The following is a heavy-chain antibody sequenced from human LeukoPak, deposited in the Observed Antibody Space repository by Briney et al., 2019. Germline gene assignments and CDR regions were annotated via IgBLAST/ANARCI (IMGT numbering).Heavy chain of an antibody. V-gene: IGHV3-21*01. CDR2: ISSSSSYI. CDR1: GFTFSSYS. J-gene: IGHJ5*02. Sequence: GGSLRLSCAASGFTFSSYSMNGVRQAPGKGLEWVSSISSSSSYIYYAGSVKGRFTISRDNAKNSLYLQMNSLRAEDTAVYYCARDFENFTVSEMFDPWGQGTLVTVSS. D-gene: IGHD4-17*01. CDR3: ARDFENFTVSEMFDP.